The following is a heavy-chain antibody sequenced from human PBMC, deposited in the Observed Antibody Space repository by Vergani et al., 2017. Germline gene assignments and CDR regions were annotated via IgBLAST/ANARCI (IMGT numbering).Heavy chain of an antibody. CDR3: TKGSRGYTGYFFDY. J-gene: IGHJ4*02. CDR2: VSGSSATA. Sequence: EVQLLESGGGLVQPGGSLRLSCEASGFSFPGYAMSWVRQAPGKGVVWVSSVSGSSATAYYADSVKGRFIISRDNTKNTLHLQMNSLRADDTAVYYCTKGSRGYTGYFFDYWGQGTLATVSS. CDR1: GFSFPGYA. D-gene: IGHD5-12*01. V-gene: IGHV3-23*01.